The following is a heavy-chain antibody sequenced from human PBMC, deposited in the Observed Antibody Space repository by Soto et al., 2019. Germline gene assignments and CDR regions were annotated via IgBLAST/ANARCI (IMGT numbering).Heavy chain of an antibody. Sequence: QVQLVQSGAEVKKPGSSVKVSCKDSGGTFSTDSMFWVRQAPGQGLEWIGRIIPILGIANSAQNFQGRVTITADKSTSTAYMELSSLRSEDTALYYWTLGSWYCEVCAIWGQGTMVTVSS. CDR3: TLGSWYCEVCAI. D-gene: IGHD6-13*01. J-gene: IGHJ3*02. CDR2: IIPILGIA. V-gene: IGHV1-69*02. CDR1: GGTFSTDS.